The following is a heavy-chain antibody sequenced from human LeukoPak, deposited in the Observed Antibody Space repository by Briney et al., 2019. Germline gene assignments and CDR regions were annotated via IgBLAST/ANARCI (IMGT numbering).Heavy chain of an antibody. V-gene: IGHV4-61*02. D-gene: IGHD5-12*01. Sequence: SQTLSLTCTVSGGSISSGSYYWSWIRQPAGKGLEWIGRIYTSGSTNYNPSLKSQVTISVDTSKNQFSLKLSSVTAADTAVYYCARDAEYSGYDQTGYYYYYMDVWDKGTTVTVSS. CDR3: ARDAEYSGYDQTGYYYYYMDV. CDR2: IYTSGST. CDR1: GGSISSGSYY. J-gene: IGHJ6*03.